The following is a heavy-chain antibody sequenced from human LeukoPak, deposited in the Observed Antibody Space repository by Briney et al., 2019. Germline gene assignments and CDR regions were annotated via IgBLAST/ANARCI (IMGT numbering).Heavy chain of an antibody. Sequence: ASVKVSCKASGYTFTGYYIHWVRQAPGQGLEWMVWINPNSGGTNFAQKFQGRVTMTRDTSITTAYMELSSLISDDTAVYYCARDSCTLSSCPFFGYWGQGILVTVSS. V-gene: IGHV1-2*02. CDR3: ARDSCTLSSCPFFGY. CDR1: GYTFTGYY. D-gene: IGHD6-13*01. J-gene: IGHJ4*02. CDR2: INPNSGGT.